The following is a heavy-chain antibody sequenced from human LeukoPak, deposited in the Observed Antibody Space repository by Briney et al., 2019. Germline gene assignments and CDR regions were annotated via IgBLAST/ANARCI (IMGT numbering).Heavy chain of an antibody. V-gene: IGHV3-7*03. CDR2: IKQDGSEK. CDR3: ARIWALQLWLFGMDV. J-gene: IGHJ6*04. Sequence: PGGSLRLSCAASGFTFSSYWMSWVRQAPGKGLEWVANIKQDGSEKYYVDSVKGRFTISRDNAKNSLYLQMNSLRAGDTAVYYCARIWALQLWLFGMDVWGKGTTVTVSS. CDR1: GFTFSSYW. D-gene: IGHD5-18*01.